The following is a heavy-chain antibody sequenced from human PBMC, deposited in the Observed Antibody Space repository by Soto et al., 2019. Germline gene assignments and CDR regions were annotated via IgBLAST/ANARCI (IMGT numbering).Heavy chain of an antibody. V-gene: IGHV3-21*01. CDR3: ARVAY. CDR2: ISSGSSYT. CDR1: GLTFSRVS. J-gene: IGHJ4*02. Sequence: VGSLILCGKSYGLTFSRVSMNWVRQVPGKGLEWVASISSGSSYTGYADSVKGRFIISRDNAQNSLFLQMNTLRPEDTAMYYCARVAYWGPGTQVSVSS.